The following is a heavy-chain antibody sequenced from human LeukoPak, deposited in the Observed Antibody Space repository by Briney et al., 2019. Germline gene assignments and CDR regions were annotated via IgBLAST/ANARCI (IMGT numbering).Heavy chain of an antibody. V-gene: IGHV2-5*01. CDR3: AHNGLYH. J-gene: IGHJ5*02. CDR1: GFSLSNSGVG. Sequence: SGPTLVKPTQTLTLTCTFSGFSLSNSGVGVAWMRQSPGQAPEWLAVTYWNDDQRYSPSLKSRLTITKDTSKNQVVLTMTNMDPADTATYHCAHNGLYHWGQGTLVTVSS. D-gene: IGHD2-2*03. CDR2: TYWNDDQ.